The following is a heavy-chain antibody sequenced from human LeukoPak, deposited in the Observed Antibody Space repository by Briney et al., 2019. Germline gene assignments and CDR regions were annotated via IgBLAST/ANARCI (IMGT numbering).Heavy chain of an antibody. V-gene: IGHV3-30*18. CDR1: GFTFSSYG. Sequence: PGGSLRLSCAASGFTFSSYGMHWVRQAPGKGLEWVAVISYDGSNKYYADSVKGRFTIYRDNSKNTLYLQMNSLRAEDTAVYYCAKDTGRLGEYCSGGSCYKRREAVIDYWGQGTLVTVSS. CDR3: AKDTGRLGEYCSGGSCYKRREAVIDY. CDR2: ISYDGSNK. J-gene: IGHJ4*02. D-gene: IGHD2-15*01.